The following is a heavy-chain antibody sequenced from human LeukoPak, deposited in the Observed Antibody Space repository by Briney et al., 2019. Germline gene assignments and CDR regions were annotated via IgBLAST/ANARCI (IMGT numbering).Heavy chain of an antibody. CDR1: GYTFTGYY. J-gene: IGHJ3*02. CDR2: INPNSGGT. D-gene: IGHD3-22*01. Sequence: ASVKVSCKASGYTFTGYYMHWVRQAPGQGLEWMGWINPNSGGTNYAQKFQGRVTINRDTAISTAYMEVSRVRSDDTAVYYCARSKWFTGAFDIWGQGTMVTVSS. V-gene: IGHV1-2*02. CDR3: ARSKWFTGAFDI.